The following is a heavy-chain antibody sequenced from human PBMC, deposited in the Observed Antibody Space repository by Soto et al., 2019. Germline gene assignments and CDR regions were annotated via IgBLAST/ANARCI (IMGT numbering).Heavy chain of an antibody. J-gene: IGHJ6*02. V-gene: IGHV4-30-2*01. CDR3: ARSNGYDFWSGYSKNYYYGMDV. CDR1: GGSISSGGYS. CDR2: IYHSGST. Sequence: SETLSLTCAVSGGSISSGGYSWSWIRQPPGKGLEWIGYIYHSGSTYYNPSLKSRVTISVDRSKNQFSLKLSSVTAADTAVYYCARSNGYDFWSGYSKNYYYGMDVWGQGTTVTVSS. D-gene: IGHD3-3*01.